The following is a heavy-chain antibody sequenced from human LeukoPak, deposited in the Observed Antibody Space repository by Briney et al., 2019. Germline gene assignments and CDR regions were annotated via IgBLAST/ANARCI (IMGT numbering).Heavy chain of an antibody. CDR2: IKQDGSEK. V-gene: IGHV3-7*03. J-gene: IGHJ4*02. D-gene: IGHD1-26*01. Sequence: GGSLRLSCAATGFTFSSYWMSWVRQAPGKGLEWVANIKQDGSEKYYVDSVKGRFTISRDNAKNSLYLQMNSLRAEDTAVYYCARVVQIEGSPSYFDYWGQGTLVTVSS. CDR3: ARVVQIEGSPSYFDY. CDR1: GFTFSSYW.